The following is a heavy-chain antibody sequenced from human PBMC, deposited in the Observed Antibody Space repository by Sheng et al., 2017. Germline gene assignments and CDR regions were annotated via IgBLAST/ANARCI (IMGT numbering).Heavy chain of an antibody. J-gene: IGHJ5*02. D-gene: IGHD2-15*01. CDR2: ISGSGGST. V-gene: IGHV3-23*01. CDR3: AKDAARKNIVVVVAATHPLS. CDR1: GFTFSSYA. Sequence: EVQLLESGGGLVQPGGSLRLSCAASGFTFSSYAMSWVRQAPGKGLEWVSAISGSGGSTYYADSVKGRFTISRDNSKNTLYLQMNSLRAEDTAVYYCAKDAARKNIVVVVAATHPLSWGQGTLVTVSS.